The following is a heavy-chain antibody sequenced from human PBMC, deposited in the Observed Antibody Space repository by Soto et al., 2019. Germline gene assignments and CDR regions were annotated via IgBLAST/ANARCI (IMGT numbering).Heavy chain of an antibody. CDR2: VYYSGST. D-gene: IGHD2-2*01. CDR1: GGSISSGGYY. V-gene: IGHV4-31*03. CDR3: ARTFVLVPAATTSTWFDP. J-gene: IGHJ5*02. Sequence: QVQLQESGPGLVKPSQTLSLTCTVSGGSISSGGYYWSWIRPHTGKGLECIGYVYYSGSTYYNPFLKCRVTISVDTSKNQFSLKQSSVTAADTAVYYCARTFVLVPAATTSTWFDPWGQGTLVTVSS.